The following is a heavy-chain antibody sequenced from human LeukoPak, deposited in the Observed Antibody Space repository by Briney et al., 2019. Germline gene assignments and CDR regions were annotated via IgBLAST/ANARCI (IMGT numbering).Heavy chain of an antibody. CDR1: GFTFSSYS. D-gene: IGHD4-17*01. CDR3: AKDWKDYGDFHAFDV. J-gene: IGHJ3*01. CDR2: ISSSSSYI. V-gene: IGHV3-21*04. Sequence: GGSLRLSCAASGFTFSSYSMNWVRQAPGKGLEWVSSISSSSSYIYYADSVKGRFTISRDNSKNTLYLQMKSLRAEDTAVYYCAKDWKDYGDFHAFDVWGQGTMVTVSS.